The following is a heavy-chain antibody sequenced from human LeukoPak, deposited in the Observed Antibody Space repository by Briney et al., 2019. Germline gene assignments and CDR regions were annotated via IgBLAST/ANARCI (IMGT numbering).Heavy chain of an antibody. D-gene: IGHD2-8*02. J-gene: IGHJ6*03. CDR3: ARAEDIILVSDARNDYFYYMDV. CDR1: GYTFTSYY. CDR2: INPSGGST. V-gene: IGHV1-46*01. Sequence: ASVKVSCKASGYTFTSYYMHWVRQAPGQGLEWMGIINPSGGSTSYAQKFQGRVTITADESTSTAYMELSSLRPEDTAVYYCARAEDIILVSDARNDYFYYMDVWGKGTTVTVSS.